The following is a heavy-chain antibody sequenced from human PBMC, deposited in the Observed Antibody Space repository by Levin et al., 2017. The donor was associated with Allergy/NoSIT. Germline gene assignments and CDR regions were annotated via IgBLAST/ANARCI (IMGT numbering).Heavy chain of an antibody. J-gene: IGHJ4*02. Sequence: GESLKISCAASGFTFSSYAMHWARQAPGKGLEWVAVIIYDGSNKYYADSVKGRFTISRENSKNTLYLQMNSLRAEDTAVYFCAKDFAVAGVRSGYFDYWGQGTLVTVSS. CDR3: AKDFAVAGVRSGYFDY. D-gene: IGHD6-19*01. CDR1: GFTFSSYA. V-gene: IGHV3-30*18. CDR2: IIYDGSNK.